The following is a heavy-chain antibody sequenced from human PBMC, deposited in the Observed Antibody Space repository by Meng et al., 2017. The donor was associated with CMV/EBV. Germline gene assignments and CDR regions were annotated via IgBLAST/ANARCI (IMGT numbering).Heavy chain of an antibody. CDR3: ARAYSSSCRVDY. J-gene: IGHJ4*02. CDR2: IYYSGST. D-gene: IGHD6-6*01. CDR1: GGSISSYY. V-gene: IGHV4-59*01. Sequence: SETLSLTCTVSGGSISSYYWNWIRQPPGKGLEWIGYIYYSGSTDYNPPLKSRVTISVDTSKNQFSLKLSSVTAADTAVYYCARAYSSSCRVDYWGQGTLVTVSS.